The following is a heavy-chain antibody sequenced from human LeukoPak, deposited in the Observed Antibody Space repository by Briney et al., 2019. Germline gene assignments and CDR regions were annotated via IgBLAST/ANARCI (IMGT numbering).Heavy chain of an antibody. V-gene: IGHV5-10-1*01. J-gene: IGHJ4*02. CDR1: GYSFTSYW. CDR2: IDPSDSYT. Sequence: GESLKISCKGSGYSFTSYWISWVRQMPGKGLEWMGRIDPSDSYTNYSPSFQGHATISADKSISTAYLQWSSLKASDTAMYYCARLTKSGYCSSTSCYDWGQGTLVTVSS. D-gene: IGHD2-2*01. CDR3: ARLTKSGYCSSTSCYD.